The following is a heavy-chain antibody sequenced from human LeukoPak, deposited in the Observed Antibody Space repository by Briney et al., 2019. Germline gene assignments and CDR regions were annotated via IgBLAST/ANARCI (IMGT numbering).Heavy chain of an antibody. D-gene: IGHD6-13*01. Sequence: GRSLRLSCAASGFTFSGYAMHWVRQAPGKGLEWVAVISTDGRDKHNADSVKGRFTISRDNSKNTLYVQMTSLTAEDTAIYYRARDMRAAADYYFDYWGQGTPVIVSS. CDR3: ARDMRAAADYYFDY. V-gene: IGHV3-30*04. CDR2: ISTDGRDK. CDR1: GFTFSGYA. J-gene: IGHJ4*02.